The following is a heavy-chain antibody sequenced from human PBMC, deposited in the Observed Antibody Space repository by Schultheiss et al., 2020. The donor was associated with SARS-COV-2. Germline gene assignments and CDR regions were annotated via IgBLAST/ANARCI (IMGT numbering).Heavy chain of an antibody. CDR2: IFYSGST. Sequence: SQTLSLTCTVSGGSISSSNWWGWIRQPPGKGLEWIGSIFYSGSTYYNPSLKSRVSISVDTSKNQFSLKLSSVTAADTAVYYCYAVAATRGYYYYGMDVWGQGTTVTVSS. J-gene: IGHJ6*02. CDR3: YAVAATRGYYYYGMDV. CDR1: GGSISSSNW. V-gene: IGHV4-39*03. D-gene: IGHD2-15*01.